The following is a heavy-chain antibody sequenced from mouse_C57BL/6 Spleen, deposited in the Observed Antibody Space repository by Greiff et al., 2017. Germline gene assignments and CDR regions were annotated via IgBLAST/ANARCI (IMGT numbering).Heavy chain of an antibody. V-gene: IGHV6-3*01. D-gene: IGHD2-4*01. J-gene: IGHJ2*01. CDR2: IRLKSDNYAT. CDR1: GFTFSNYW. Sequence: EVHLVESGGGLVQPGGSMKLSCVASGFTFSNYWMNWVRQSPEKGLEWVAQIRLKSDNYATHYAESVKGRFTISRDDSKSSVYLQMNNLRAEDTGIYYCTANLYYDCDDYFDYWGQGTTLTVSS. CDR3: TANLYYDCDDYFDY.